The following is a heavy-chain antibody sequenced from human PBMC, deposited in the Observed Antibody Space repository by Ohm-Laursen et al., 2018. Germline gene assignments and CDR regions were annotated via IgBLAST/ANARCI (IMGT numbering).Heavy chain of an antibody. Sequence: ATVKISCKVSGYTFTDYYMHWVQQAPGKGLEWMGLVDPEDGETIYAEKFQGRVTITADTSTDTAYMELSSLRSEDTAVYYCATGFRYGPAVAGPGDYWGQGTLVTVSS. D-gene: IGHD6-19*01. CDR1: GYTFTDYY. J-gene: IGHJ4*02. V-gene: IGHV1-69-2*01. CDR3: ATGFRYGPAVAGPGDY. CDR2: VDPEDGET.